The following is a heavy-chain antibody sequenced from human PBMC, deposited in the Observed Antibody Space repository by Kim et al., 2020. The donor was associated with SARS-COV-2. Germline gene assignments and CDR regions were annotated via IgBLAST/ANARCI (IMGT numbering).Heavy chain of an antibody. D-gene: IGHD6-25*01. CDR1: GGSISSYY. J-gene: IGHJ4*02. Sequence: SETLSLTCTVSGGSISSYYWSWIRQPPGKGLEWIGYIYYSGSTNYNPSLKSRVTISVDTSKNQFSLKLSSVTAADTAVYYCARDSDSGHSFDYWGQGTLVTVSS. CDR3: ARDSDSGHSFDY. CDR2: IYYSGST. V-gene: IGHV4-59*13.